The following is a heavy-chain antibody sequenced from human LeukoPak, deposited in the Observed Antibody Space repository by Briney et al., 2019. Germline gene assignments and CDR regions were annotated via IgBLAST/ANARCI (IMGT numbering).Heavy chain of an antibody. J-gene: IGHJ6*02. V-gene: IGHV1-69*04. D-gene: IGHD2-15*01. Sequence: SVKVSCKASGYTFTSYDINWLRQATGQGREWMGRIIPILGIANYAQKFQGRATINAHKSTSTAYMELSSLRSEDKAVYYCASRGYCSGGSCYDEYTRDYYYYGMDVWGQGTTVTVSS. CDR3: ASRGYCSGGSCYDEYTRDYYYYGMDV. CDR1: GYTFTSYD. CDR2: IIPILGIA.